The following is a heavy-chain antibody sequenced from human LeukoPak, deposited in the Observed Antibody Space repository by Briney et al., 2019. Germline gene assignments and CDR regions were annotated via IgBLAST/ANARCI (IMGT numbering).Heavy chain of an antibody. CDR3: ARDQNWNDVGDAFDI. J-gene: IGHJ3*02. Sequence: PGGSLRLSCAASGFTFSSYSMNWVRQAPGKGLEWVPSISSSSSYIYYADSVKGRFTISRDNAKNSLYLQMNSLRAEDTAVYYCARDQNWNDVGDAFDIWGQGTMVTVSS. V-gene: IGHV3-21*01. D-gene: IGHD1-1*01. CDR2: ISSSSSYI. CDR1: GFTFSSYS.